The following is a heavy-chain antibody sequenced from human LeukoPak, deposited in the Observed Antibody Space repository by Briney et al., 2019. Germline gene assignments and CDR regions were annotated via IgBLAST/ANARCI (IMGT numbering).Heavy chain of an antibody. CDR2: ISYDGSNK. CDR3: AKDGSYYDILTGPTAYGMDV. D-gene: IGHD3-9*01. V-gene: IGHV3-30*18. J-gene: IGHJ6*02. CDR1: GFTFSSCG. Sequence: GGSLRLSCAASGFTFSSCGMHWVRQAPGKGLEWVAVISYDGSNKYYADSVKGRFTISRDNSKNTLYLQMNSLRAEDTAVYYCAKDGSYYDILTGPTAYGMDVWGQGTTVTVSS.